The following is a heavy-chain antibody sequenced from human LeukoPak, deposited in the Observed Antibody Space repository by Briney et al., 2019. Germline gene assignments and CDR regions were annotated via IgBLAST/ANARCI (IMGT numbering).Heavy chain of an antibody. CDR3: ARGSYALYGMDV. J-gene: IGHJ6*02. D-gene: IGHD2-2*01. Sequence: AASVKVSCKASGFTFSSSAVQWVRQARGQRLEWIGWIVVGGGNTNYAQNFQERVTITRDMSTSTAYMELSSLRSEDTAVYYCARGSYALYGMDVWGQGTTVTVSS. V-gene: IGHV1-58*01. CDR1: GFTFSSSA. CDR2: IVVGGGNT.